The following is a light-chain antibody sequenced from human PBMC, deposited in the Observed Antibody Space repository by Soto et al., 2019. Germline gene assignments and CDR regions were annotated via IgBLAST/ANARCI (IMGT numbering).Light chain of an antibody. Sequence: EIVMTQSPATLSVSPGERATLSCRASQSVSSNLAWYQQKPGQAPRLLIYGASTRATGIPARFSGSGSGTDFTLTISRLESEDFAVYYCQQYDSSPSWTFGQGTKVDIK. CDR1: QSVSSN. CDR2: GAS. J-gene: IGKJ1*01. CDR3: QQYDSSPSWT. V-gene: IGKV3-15*01.